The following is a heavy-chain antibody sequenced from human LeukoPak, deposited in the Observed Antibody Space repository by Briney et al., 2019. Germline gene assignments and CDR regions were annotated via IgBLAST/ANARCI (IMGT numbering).Heavy chain of an antibody. D-gene: IGHD5-12*01. J-gene: IGHJ4*02. V-gene: IGHV3-74*01. CDR1: GLSFSSYW. Sequence: GGSLRLSCAASGLSFSSYWMHWVRQAPGKGLVWVSRINSDGSSTSYADSVKGRFTISRDNAKNTLYLQMNSLRAEDTAVYYCTRGYSGYGNFDCWGQGTLVTVSS. CDR2: INSDGSST. CDR3: TRGYSGYGNFDC.